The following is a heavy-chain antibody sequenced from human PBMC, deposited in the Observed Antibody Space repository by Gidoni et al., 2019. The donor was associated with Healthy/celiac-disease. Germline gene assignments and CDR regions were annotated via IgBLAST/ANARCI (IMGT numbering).Heavy chain of an antibody. D-gene: IGHD3-16*02. CDR1: GYTFTGYY. V-gene: IGHV1-2*02. CDR2: INPNSGGT. Sequence: QVQLVQSGAEVKKPGASVKVSCTASGYTFTGYYMPWVRQAHGQGLEWMGWINPNSGGTNYASKFQGRVTMTRDTSISTAYMELSRLRSDDTAVYYCARARFMITFGGVIVPLGYWGQGTLVTVSS. CDR3: ARARFMITFGGVIVPLGY. J-gene: IGHJ4*02.